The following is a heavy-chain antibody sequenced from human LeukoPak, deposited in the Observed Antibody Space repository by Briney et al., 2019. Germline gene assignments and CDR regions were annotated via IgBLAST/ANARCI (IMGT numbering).Heavy chain of an antibody. CDR2: IYTSGST. V-gene: IGHV4-4*07. D-gene: IGHD1-26*01. CDR3: ARDPIVGATGKDAFDI. CDR1: GGSISSYY. J-gene: IGHJ3*02. Sequence: SETLSLTCTVSGGSISSYYWSWIRQPAGKGLEWIGRIYTSGSTNYNPSLKSRVTMSVDTSKNQFSLKLSSVTAADTAVYYCARDPIVGATGKDAFDIWGQGTMVTVSS.